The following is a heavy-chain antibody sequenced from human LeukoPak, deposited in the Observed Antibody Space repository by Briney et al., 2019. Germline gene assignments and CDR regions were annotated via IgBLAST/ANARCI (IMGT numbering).Heavy chain of an antibody. D-gene: IGHD3-10*01. V-gene: IGHV3-43D*03. J-gene: IGHJ4*02. CDR3: AKDKFDGSGNYYFDY. Sequence: PRGSLGLSCEASGFTFDDYAMHWVRQAPGKGLEWVSLISWDGGRTYYADSVKARFTISRDNSKNSLYLQMNSLRAEDTALYYCAKDKFDGSGNYYFDYWGQGTLVTVSS. CDR1: GFTFDDYA. CDR2: ISWDGGRT.